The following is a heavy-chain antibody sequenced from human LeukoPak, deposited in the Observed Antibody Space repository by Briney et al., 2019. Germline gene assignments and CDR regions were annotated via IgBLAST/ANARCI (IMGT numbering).Heavy chain of an antibody. V-gene: IGHV4-59*08. CDR3: AKHSFARPFDY. CDR2: IYYSGST. J-gene: IGHJ4*02. D-gene: IGHD6-6*01. Sequence: SETLSLTCTVSGSSISSYYWSWIRQPPGKGLEWIGYIYYSGSTNYNPSLKSRVTISIDTSKNQFSLKLSSVTAADTAVYYCAKHSFARPFDYWGQGSLVTVSS. CDR1: GSSISSYY.